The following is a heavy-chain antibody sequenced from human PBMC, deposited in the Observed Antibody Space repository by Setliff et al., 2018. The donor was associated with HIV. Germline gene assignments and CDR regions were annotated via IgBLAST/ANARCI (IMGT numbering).Heavy chain of an antibody. CDR2: IDPSGGGT. D-gene: IGHD1-26*01. Sequence: GASVKVSCKASGNTFTTYYLYWVRQAPGQGLEWMGMIDPSGGGTTYSQKFQDRLIMTRDTSTNTVYLEMSSLNSADTALYYCARDNSPLSTYSLRVWGQGTLVTVSS. J-gene: IGHJ4*02. V-gene: IGHV1-46*01. CDR3: ARDNSPLSTYSLRV. CDR1: GNTFTTYY.